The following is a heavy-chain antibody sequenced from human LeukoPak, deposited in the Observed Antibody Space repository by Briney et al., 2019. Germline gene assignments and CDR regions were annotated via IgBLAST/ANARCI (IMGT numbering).Heavy chain of an antibody. CDR2: IYWNDDN. CDR1: GFSLSTRGVG. Sequence: ESGPTLVKPTQTLTLTCTFSGFSLSTRGVGVGWIRQPPGKALEWLALIYWNDDNRYSPSLKSRLTITKDTSKNQVVLTMTNMDPVDTATYYCARRRYCSGGSCFDYWGQGTLVTVSS. D-gene: IGHD2-15*01. V-gene: IGHV2-5*01. CDR3: ARRRYCSGGSCFDY. J-gene: IGHJ4*02.